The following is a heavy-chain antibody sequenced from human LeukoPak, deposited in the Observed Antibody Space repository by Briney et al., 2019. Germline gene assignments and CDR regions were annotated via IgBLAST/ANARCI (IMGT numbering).Heavy chain of an antibody. CDR2: INPSGGST. CDR3: ARDLDEGAAYCGGDCYVFGGYYGMDV. V-gene: IGHV1-46*01. CDR1: GYTFTSYY. D-gene: IGHD2-21*02. J-gene: IGHJ6*02. Sequence: ASVKVSCKASGYTFTSYYMHWVRQAPGQGLEWMGIINPSGGSTSYAQKFQGRVTMTRDTSTSTVYMELSSLRSEDTAVYYCARDLDEGAAYCGGDCYVFGGYYGMDVWGQGTTVTVSS.